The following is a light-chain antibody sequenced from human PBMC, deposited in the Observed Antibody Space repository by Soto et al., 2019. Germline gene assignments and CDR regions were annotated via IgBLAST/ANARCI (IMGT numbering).Light chain of an antibody. CDR2: DVS. J-gene: IGLJ2*01. CDR1: SSDVGAYNS. Sequence: QSALTQPASVSGSPGQSITISCTGTSSDVGAYNSVSWYQQHPGKTPKLMIYDVSNRPPGVSNRFSGSKSVNTASLTISGLQAEDEADYFCSSYTSISTVVFGGGTKLTVL. CDR3: SSYTSISTVV. V-gene: IGLV2-14*03.